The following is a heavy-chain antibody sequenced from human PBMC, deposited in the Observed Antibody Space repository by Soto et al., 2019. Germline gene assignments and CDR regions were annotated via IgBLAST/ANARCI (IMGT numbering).Heavy chain of an antibody. V-gene: IGHV3-33*01. CDR3: ASLIRYSGYDYDYGMDV. CDR2: IWYDGSNK. D-gene: IGHD5-12*01. J-gene: IGHJ6*02. CDR1: GFTFSSYG. Sequence: GGSLRLSCAASGFTFSSYGMHWVRQAPGKGLEWVAVIWYDGSNKYYADSVKGRFTISRDNSKNTLYLQMNSLRAEDTAVYYCASLIRYSGYDYDYGMDVWGQGTTVTVSS.